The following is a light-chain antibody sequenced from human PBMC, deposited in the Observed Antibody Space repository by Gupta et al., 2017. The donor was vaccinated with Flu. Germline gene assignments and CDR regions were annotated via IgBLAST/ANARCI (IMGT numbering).Light chain of an antibody. CDR3: QVWDTNTDHWL. CDR2: DDD. V-gene: IGLV3-21*01. J-gene: IGLJ3*02. CDR1: KIGSET. Sequence: GETTTIACGGDKIGSETVHWYQQKPGQAPVLLLYDDDVRPSGIPERFSGSNYGNTAALTISRVEAGDEADYYCQVWDTNTDHWLFGGGTRLTVV.